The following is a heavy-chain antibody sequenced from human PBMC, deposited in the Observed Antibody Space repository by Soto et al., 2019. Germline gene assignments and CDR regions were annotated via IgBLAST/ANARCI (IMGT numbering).Heavy chain of an antibody. Sequence: QVHLVQSGAEVRKPGASVKVSCKASGYSFTSFGMTWVRQAPGQGLEWLGWINTYSGNTKYAQKFQGRVTMTTDTATRTAYMELRSLRSDDTAVYYCARRFVSITIFGVVENGFDPWGQGNLVTVSS. CDR2: INTYSGNT. CDR3: ARRFVSITIFGVVENGFDP. CDR1: GYSFTSFG. V-gene: IGHV1-18*04. J-gene: IGHJ5*02. D-gene: IGHD3-3*01.